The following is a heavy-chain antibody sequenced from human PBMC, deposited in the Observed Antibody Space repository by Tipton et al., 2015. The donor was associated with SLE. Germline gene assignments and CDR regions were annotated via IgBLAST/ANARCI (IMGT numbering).Heavy chain of an antibody. CDR2: IYYSGST. CDR1: GGSISSYY. CDR3: ARHRYSSGELGY. D-gene: IGHD6-19*01. Sequence: LSLTCTVSGGSISSYYWSWIRQPPGKGLEWIGYIYYSGSTNYNPSLKSRVTISVDTSKNQFSRKLSSVTAADTAVYYCARHRYSSGELGYWGQGPLVTVSS. V-gene: IGHV4-59*08. J-gene: IGHJ4*02.